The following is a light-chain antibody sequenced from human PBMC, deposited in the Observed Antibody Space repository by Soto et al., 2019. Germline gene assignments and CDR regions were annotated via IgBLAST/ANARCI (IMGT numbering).Light chain of an antibody. J-gene: IGKJ2*01. CDR2: WAS. V-gene: IGKV4-1*01. CDR3: HQYYSTPYT. CDR1: QTILYSFNNKNC. Sequence: DIVLTQSPDSLAVSLGERATINCKSSQTILYSFNNKNCLAWYQQKPGQPPKLLIYWASTRESGVPDRFSGSGSGTDFTLTISSLQAEDVAFYYCHQYYSTPYTFGQGTKLEIK.